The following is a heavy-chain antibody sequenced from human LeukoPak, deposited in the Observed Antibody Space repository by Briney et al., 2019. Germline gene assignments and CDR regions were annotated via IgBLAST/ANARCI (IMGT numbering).Heavy chain of an antibody. CDR1: GFTFSSYG. Sequence: PGRSLRLSCAASGFTFSSYGMHWVRQAPGKGLEWVAVISYDGSNKYYADSVKGRFTISRDNSKNTLYLQMNSLRAEDTAVYYCAKGRNSSSWSQGTLVTVSS. V-gene: IGHV3-30*18. CDR2: ISYDGSNK. CDR3: AKGRNSSS. J-gene: IGHJ4*02. D-gene: IGHD6-13*01.